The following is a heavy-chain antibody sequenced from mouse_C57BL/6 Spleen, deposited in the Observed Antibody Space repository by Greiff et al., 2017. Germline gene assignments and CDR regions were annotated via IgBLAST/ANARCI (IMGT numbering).Heavy chain of an antibody. V-gene: IGHV1-26*01. CDR2: INPNNGGT. D-gene: IGHD2-4*01. CDR3: ARFAYDYDRDYYAMDY. J-gene: IGHJ4*01. Sequence: EVQLQQSGPELVKPGASVKISCKASGYTFTDYYMNWVKQSHGKSLEWIGDINPNNGGTSYNQKFKGKATLTVDKSSSTAYMELRSLTSEDSAVYYCARFAYDYDRDYYAMDYWGQGTSVTVSS. CDR1: GYTFTDYY.